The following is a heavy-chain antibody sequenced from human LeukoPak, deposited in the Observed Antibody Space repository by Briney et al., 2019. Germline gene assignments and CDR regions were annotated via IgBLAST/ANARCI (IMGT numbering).Heavy chain of an antibody. D-gene: IGHD1-1*01. J-gene: IGHJ4*02. CDR2: IYTSGDT. Sequence: PSETLSLTCSVSGDSITRGGFYWSWLRQHPGKGLEWIGYIYTSGDTNYNASLKSRVAISLDTSRDQFSLSLTSVTAADTAVYFCARATTVSGLFDYWGQGTLVTVSS. V-gene: IGHV4-31*03. CDR3: ARATTVSGLFDY. CDR1: GDSITRGGFY.